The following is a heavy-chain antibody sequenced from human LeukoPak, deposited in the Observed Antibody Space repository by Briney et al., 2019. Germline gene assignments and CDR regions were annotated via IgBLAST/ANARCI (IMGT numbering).Heavy chain of an antibody. J-gene: IGHJ4*02. D-gene: IGHD1-20*01. CDR1: GYTFTRYY. CDR3: ARDSTAFPREITGTLYD. Sequence: GASVKVSCKASGYTFTRYYMHWVRQAPGQGLEWMGIINPSGGSTSYAQKFQGRVIMTRDTSTSTVYMELTSLRSEDTAVYYCARDSTAFPREITGTLYDWGQGTLVTVSS. V-gene: IGHV1-46*01. CDR2: INPSGGST.